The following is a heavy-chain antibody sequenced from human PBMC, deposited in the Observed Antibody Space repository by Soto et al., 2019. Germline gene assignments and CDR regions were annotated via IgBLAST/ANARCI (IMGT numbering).Heavy chain of an antibody. J-gene: IGHJ4*02. CDR2: LDQDGSER. CDR3: VCGGNFFVY. CDR1: GFTFSTYW. V-gene: IGHV3-7*01. Sequence: EEQLVESGGGLVQPGGSLRLSCAASGFTFSTYWMTWVRRPPGKGLEWVANLDQDGSERYYVDSVRGRFTISRDNAKNSLYLQMNSLRAEDTAVYYCVCGGNFFVYWAQGTLVTVSP. D-gene: IGHD3-16*01.